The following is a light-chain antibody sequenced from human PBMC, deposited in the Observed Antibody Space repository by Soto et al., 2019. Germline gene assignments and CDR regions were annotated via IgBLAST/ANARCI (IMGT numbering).Light chain of an antibody. Sequence: EIVLTQSPGTLSLSPGERATVSCRASQSVSSNYLGWYQQKPGQAPRLLIYGASSRATGIPDRFSGSGSGTDFILTISRLEPEDFAVYYCQQYGSSRTFGQGTKVDIK. CDR1: QSVSSNY. V-gene: IGKV3-20*01. J-gene: IGKJ1*01. CDR2: GAS. CDR3: QQYGSSRT.